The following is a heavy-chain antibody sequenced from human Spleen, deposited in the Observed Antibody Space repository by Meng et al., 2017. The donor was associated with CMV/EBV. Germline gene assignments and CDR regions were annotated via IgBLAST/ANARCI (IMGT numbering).Heavy chain of an antibody. Sequence: CTVSGGSISRSSYYWGWIRQPPGKGLEWIGSIYYSGSTYYNPSLKSRVTISVDTSKNQFSLKLTSVTAADTAVYYCARRVAGTLDHWGQGGLVTVSS. D-gene: IGHD6-19*01. CDR1: GGSISRSSYY. CDR3: ARRVAGTLDH. J-gene: IGHJ4*02. V-gene: IGHV4-39*01. CDR2: IYYSGST.